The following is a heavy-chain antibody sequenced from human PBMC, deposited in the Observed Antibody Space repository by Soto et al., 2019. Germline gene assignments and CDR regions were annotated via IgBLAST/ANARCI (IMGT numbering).Heavy chain of an antibody. V-gene: IGHV4-39*01. CDR2: IYYSGST. J-gene: IGHJ5*02. CDR3: ARHRIFGVVSHSLNWFDP. Sequence: SETLSLTCTVSGGSISSSSYYWSWIRQPPGKGQERIGSIYYSGSTYYNPSLKSRVTISVDTSKNQFSLKLSSVTAADTAVYYCARHRIFGVVSHSLNWFDPWGQGTLVTVSS. CDR1: GGSISSSSYY. D-gene: IGHD3-3*02.